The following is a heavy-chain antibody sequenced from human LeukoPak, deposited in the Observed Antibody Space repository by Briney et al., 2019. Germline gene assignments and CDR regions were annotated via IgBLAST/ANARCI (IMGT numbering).Heavy chain of an antibody. Sequence: TPSETLSLTCAVSGGSISSSNWWSWVRQPPRKGLEWIGEIYQSGTTNYNPSLKSRITISVDKSKNHFSLELTSVTAADTAVYYCASNRGMGAYFDCWGQGTLVTVSS. J-gene: IGHJ4*02. CDR3: ASNRGMGAYFDC. D-gene: IGHD3-16*01. V-gene: IGHV4-4*02. CDR2: IYQSGTT. CDR1: GGSISSSNW.